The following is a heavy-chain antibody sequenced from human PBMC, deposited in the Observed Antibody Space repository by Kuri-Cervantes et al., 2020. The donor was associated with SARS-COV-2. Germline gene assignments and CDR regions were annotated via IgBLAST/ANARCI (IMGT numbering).Heavy chain of an antibody. D-gene: IGHD3-22*01. CDR2: ISYDGSNK. CDR3: ARDFRGSNYYDSSGPHDAFDI. V-gene: IGHV3-30-3*01. CDR1: GFTFSSYA. Sequence: GGSLRLSCAASGFTFSSYAMHWVRQAPGKGLEWVAVISYDGSNKYYADSVKGRFTISRDNSKNTLYLQMNSLRAEDTAVYYCARDFRGSNYYDSSGPHDAFDIWGQGTMVTVSS. J-gene: IGHJ3*02.